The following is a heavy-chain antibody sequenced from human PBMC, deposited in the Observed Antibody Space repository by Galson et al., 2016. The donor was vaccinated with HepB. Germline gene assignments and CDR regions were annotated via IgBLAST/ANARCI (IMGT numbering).Heavy chain of an antibody. Sequence: SLRLSCAASGFTFSSYGMHWVRQAPGKGLEWVAVIWYDGSNEHYADSVKGRFTISRDNSKNTLYLQMNSLRAEDTAVYYCARERTVLLWFGEPGGMDVWGQGTTVTVSS. CDR1: GFTFSSYG. CDR3: ARERTVLLWFGEPGGMDV. V-gene: IGHV3-33*01. D-gene: IGHD3-10*01. J-gene: IGHJ6*02. CDR2: IWYDGSNE.